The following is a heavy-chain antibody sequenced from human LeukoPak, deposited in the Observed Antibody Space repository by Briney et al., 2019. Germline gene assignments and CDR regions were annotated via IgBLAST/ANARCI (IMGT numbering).Heavy chain of an antibody. Sequence: PGGSLRLSCAASGFTFSDYYMSWIRQAPGKGLEWLSYITVSGSTIYYADSVKGRFTISRDNAKNSLYLQMNSLRAEDTAVYYCARVMWGSGWYMNDFWGQGTLVTVSS. CDR3: ARVMWGSGWYMNDF. CDR2: ITVSGSTI. CDR1: GFTFSDYY. J-gene: IGHJ4*02. D-gene: IGHD6-19*01. V-gene: IGHV3-11*01.